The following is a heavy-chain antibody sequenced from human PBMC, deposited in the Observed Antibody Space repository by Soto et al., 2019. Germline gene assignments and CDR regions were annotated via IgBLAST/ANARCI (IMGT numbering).Heavy chain of an antibody. CDR3: ARHSRGYSYGYAAAGQFEP. V-gene: IGHV1-46*01. Sequence: ASVKVSCKASGYTFTSYYMHWVRQAPGQGLEWMGIINPSGGSTSYAQKFQGRVTMTRDTSTSTVYMELSSLRSEDTAVYYCARHSRGYSYGYAAAGQFEPWGQGTMVTVSS. CDR1: GYTFTSYY. CDR2: INPSGGST. J-gene: IGHJ5*02. D-gene: IGHD5-18*01.